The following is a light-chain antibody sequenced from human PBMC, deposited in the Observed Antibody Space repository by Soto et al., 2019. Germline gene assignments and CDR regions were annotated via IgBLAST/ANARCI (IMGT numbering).Light chain of an antibody. Sequence: IVLAQSPGTLSLSPGERATLSCRASQSVTNSFLAWYQQKPGQAPRLLIYGASRRANGVPDRFGGSRSGTEFTLTINSLEPEDFAVYYCQQRNVWPPITFGQGTRLEIK. CDR2: GAS. V-gene: IGKV3D-20*02. CDR1: QSVTNSF. CDR3: QQRNVWPPIT. J-gene: IGKJ5*01.